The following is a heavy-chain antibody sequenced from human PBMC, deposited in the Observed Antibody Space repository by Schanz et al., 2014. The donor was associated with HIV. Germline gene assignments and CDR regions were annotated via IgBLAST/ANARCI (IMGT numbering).Heavy chain of an antibody. D-gene: IGHD2-2*02. CDR2: VNPKSGNT. CDR3: ARRRSEIVPAAIVLHYYYGFDV. CDR1: GYSFTSYD. Sequence: QVQLVQSGAEVQKPGASVKVSCKASGYSFTSYDINWVRQATGQGLEWMGWVNPKSGNTGYAQKFQGRVTMTRDTSKSTAYMDLSSLRSEDTAVYYCARRRSEIVPAAIVLHYYYGFDVWGQGTTVTVS. V-gene: IGHV1-8*02. J-gene: IGHJ6*02.